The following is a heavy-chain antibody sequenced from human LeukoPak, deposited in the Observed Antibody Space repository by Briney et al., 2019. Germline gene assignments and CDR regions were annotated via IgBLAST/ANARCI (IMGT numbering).Heavy chain of an antibody. CDR3: ARTIEMATISYFDY. CDR1: GFTFSSHA. V-gene: IGHV3-30*06. CDR2: IPYDGTDR. D-gene: IGHD5-24*01. Sequence: GGSLRLSCAASGFTFSSHAMHWVRQAPGKGLEWVAFIPYDGTDRYYADSVKGRFTISRDNSKNTLYLHMNSLRGEDTAVYYCARTIEMATISYFDYWGQGTLVTVSS. J-gene: IGHJ4*02.